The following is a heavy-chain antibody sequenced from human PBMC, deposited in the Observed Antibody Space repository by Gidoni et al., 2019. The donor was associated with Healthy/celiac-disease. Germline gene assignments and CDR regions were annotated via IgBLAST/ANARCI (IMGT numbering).Heavy chain of an antibody. CDR2: IIPIFGTA. CDR1: GVTFSSYA. J-gene: IGHJ6*02. V-gene: IGHV1-69*06. CDR3: ARGSDSNDYYGMDV. Sequence: QVQLVQSGAEVKKPGSSVKVSCKASGVTFSSYAISWVRQAPGQGLEWMGGIIPIFGTANYAKKFQGRVTSTADKSTSTAYMELSSLRAEDTAVYYCARGSDSNDYYGMDVWGQGTTVTVSS. D-gene: IGHD4-4*01.